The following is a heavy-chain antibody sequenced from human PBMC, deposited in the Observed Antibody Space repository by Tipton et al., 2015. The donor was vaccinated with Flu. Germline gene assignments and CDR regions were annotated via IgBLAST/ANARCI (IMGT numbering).Heavy chain of an antibody. CDR1: GGSFSASY. D-gene: IGHD3/OR15-3a*01. V-gene: IGHV4-34*01. CDR3: ATGTGYADQY. Sequence: TLSLTCAVYGGSFSASYWSWVRQPPGKGLEWIGEISQSGSTNYKPSLKSRITTSVDTSKNQFSLKLSSVTAADTAVYYCATGTGYADQYWGQGTLVTVSS. J-gene: IGHJ4*02. CDR2: ISQSGST.